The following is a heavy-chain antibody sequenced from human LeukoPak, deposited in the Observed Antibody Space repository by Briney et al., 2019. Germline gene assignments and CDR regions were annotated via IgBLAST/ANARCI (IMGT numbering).Heavy chain of an antibody. CDR3: ARVVQGYDFWSGYYRDYYYYMDV. Sequence: PSETLSLTCAVYGGSFSGYYWGWIRQPPGKGLEWIGSIYYSGSTYYNPSLKSRVTISVDTSKNQFSLKLSSVTAADTAVYYCARVVQGYDFWSGYYRDYYYYMDVWGKGTTVTVSS. J-gene: IGHJ6*03. CDR1: GGSFSGYY. D-gene: IGHD3-3*01. CDR2: IYYSGST. V-gene: IGHV4-34*01.